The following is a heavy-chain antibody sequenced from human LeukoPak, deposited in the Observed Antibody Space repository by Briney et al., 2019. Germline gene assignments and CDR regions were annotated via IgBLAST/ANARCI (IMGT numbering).Heavy chain of an antibody. Sequence: GGSLRLSCAASGFTFSSYSMNWVRQAPGKGLEWVSSISSSSSYIYYADSVKGRFTISRDNAKNSLYLQMNSLRAEDTAVYYCARESSSGWCVDYWGQGTLVTVSS. J-gene: IGHJ4*02. V-gene: IGHV3-21*01. CDR3: ARESSSGWCVDY. CDR2: ISSSSSYI. D-gene: IGHD6-19*01. CDR1: GFTFSSYS.